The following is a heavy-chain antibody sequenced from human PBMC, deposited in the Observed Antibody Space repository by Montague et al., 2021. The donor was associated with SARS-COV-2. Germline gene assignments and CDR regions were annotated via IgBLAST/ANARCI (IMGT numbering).Heavy chain of an antibody. CDR3: ASEQIAVVPAAPCYYYGMDV. Sequence: TLSLTCTVSGGSISSGSYYWGWIRQPAGKGLEWIGSIYTSGSTNYNPSLKSRVTISVDTSKNQFSLKLSSVTAADTAVYYCASEQIAVVPAAPCYYYGMDVWGQGTPVTVSS. D-gene: IGHD2-2*01. CDR2: IYTSGST. CDR1: GGSISSGSYY. V-gene: IGHV4-61*02. J-gene: IGHJ6*02.